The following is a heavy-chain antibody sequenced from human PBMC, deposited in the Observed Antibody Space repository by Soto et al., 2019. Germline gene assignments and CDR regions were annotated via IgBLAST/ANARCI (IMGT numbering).Heavy chain of an antibody. CDR2: IYWDDDK. V-gene: IGHV2-5*02. J-gene: IGHJ5*02. CDR3: AHGSITIFGVVMNWFDP. Sequence: SGPTLVNPTQTLTLTCTFSGFSLSTSGVGVGWIRQPPGKALEWLALIYWDDDKRYSPSLKSRLTITKDTSKNQVVLTMTNMDPVDTATYYCAHGSITIFGVVMNWFDPWGQGTLVTVSS. CDR1: GFSLSTSGVG. D-gene: IGHD3-3*01.